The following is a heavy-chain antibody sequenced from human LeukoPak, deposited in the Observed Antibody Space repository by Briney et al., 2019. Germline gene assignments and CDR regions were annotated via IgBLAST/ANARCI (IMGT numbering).Heavy chain of an antibody. J-gene: IGHJ5*02. CDR1: GLHFSGTA. CDR3: AKDGAQYSSGPECDP. Sequence: GGSLRLSCAASGLHFSGTAMSWVHQAPGKGLEWVSAISHDGMNAYYADSVKGRFTISRDNSKKTVSVEMSSLTAADTGVYYCAKDGAQYSSGPECDPRGQGALVIVSP. CDR2: ISHDGMNA. D-gene: IGHD6-19*01. V-gene: IGHV3-23*01.